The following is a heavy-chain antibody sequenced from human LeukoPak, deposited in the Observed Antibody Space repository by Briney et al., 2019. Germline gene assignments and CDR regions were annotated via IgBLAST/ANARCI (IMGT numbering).Heavy chain of an antibody. Sequence: ASVKVSCKASGYTFTSYGISWVRQAPGQGLEWMGWISAYNGNTNYAQKLQGRVTMTTDTSTSTAYMELRSLRSDDTAVYYCARTDSSSWYYAFDIWGQGTMVTVSS. V-gene: IGHV1-18*01. CDR2: ISAYNGNT. CDR1: GYTFTSYG. J-gene: IGHJ3*02. CDR3: ARTDSSSWYYAFDI. D-gene: IGHD6-13*01.